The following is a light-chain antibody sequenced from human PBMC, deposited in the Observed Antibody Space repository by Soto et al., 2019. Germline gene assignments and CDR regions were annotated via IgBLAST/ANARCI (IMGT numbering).Light chain of an antibody. CDR2: AAS. J-gene: IGKJ1*01. Sequence: DIQMTQSPSSPSASVGGRVTMTCRASQSISSYLHWYQQKPGKAPKLLIYAASSLQSGVPSRFSGSGSGTDFTLTISSLQPEDFATYHCQQSYSNPRTFGQGTKVDI. V-gene: IGKV1-39*01. CDR1: QSISSY. CDR3: QQSYSNPRT.